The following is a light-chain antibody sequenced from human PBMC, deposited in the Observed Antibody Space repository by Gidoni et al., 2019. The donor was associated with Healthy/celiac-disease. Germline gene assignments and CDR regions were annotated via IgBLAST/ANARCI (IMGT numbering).Light chain of an antibody. CDR2: DAS. Sequence: EIVLTQSQATLSLSPGERATLSCRASQSVSSYLACYQQKPGQAPRLLIYDASNRATGIPARFSGSGSGTDFTLTISSLEPEDFAVYYCQQRSNWPPALTFGGGTKVEIK. CDR3: QQRSNWPPALT. CDR1: QSVSSY. V-gene: IGKV3-11*01. J-gene: IGKJ4*01.